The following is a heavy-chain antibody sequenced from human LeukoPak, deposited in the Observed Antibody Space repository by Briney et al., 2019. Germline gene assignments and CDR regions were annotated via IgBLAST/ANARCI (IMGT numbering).Heavy chain of an antibody. CDR1: GFTFSDSA. Sequence: PGGSLKLSCAASGFTFSDSAMHWVRQASGKGLEWVGRIRNKAKSYATAYAESVKGRITISRDDSKNTAYLQMNSLKTEDTAVYYCTHYYDSSGYYGAFDIWGQGTMVTVSS. CDR2: IRNKAKSYAT. D-gene: IGHD3-22*01. J-gene: IGHJ3*02. CDR3: THYYDSSGYYGAFDI. V-gene: IGHV3-73*01.